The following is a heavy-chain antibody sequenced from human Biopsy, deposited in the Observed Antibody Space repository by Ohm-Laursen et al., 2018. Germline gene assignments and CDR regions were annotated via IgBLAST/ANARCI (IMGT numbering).Heavy chain of an antibody. Sequence: SVKVSCKVPGGTLSNYGVNWVRQAPGQGLEWLGGSIPILGTGNYAQKFQDRVTVAADTSTSTATMELRSLRSDDTAVYYCATKLTGYFHHWGQGTLVIVSS. CDR1: GGTLSNYG. J-gene: IGHJ1*01. CDR3: ATKLTGYFHH. D-gene: IGHD3-9*01. V-gene: IGHV1-69*06. CDR2: SIPILGTG.